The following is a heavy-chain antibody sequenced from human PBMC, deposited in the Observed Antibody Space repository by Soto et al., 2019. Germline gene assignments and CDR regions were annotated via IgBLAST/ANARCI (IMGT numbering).Heavy chain of an antibody. D-gene: IGHD2-2*02. J-gene: IGHJ6*02. V-gene: IGHV3-49*04. CDR2: IRRRALGGTT. CDR3: TRAHCSSTSCYKVYGMDV. Sequence: PGGSLRLSCTASGFTFGDYTMTWVRQAPGKGLEWVGLIRRRALGGTTEYAASVRGRFTISRDDSKSIAYLQMNSLKTEDTAVYYCTRAHCSSTSCYKVYGMDVWGQGTTVTV. CDR1: GFTFGDYT.